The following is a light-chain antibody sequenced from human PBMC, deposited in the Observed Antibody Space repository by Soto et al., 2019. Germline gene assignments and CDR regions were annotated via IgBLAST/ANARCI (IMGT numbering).Light chain of an antibody. Sequence: EIVLPQSPGTLSLSPGERATLSCRASQSVSSSYLAWYQQKPGQAPRLLIYGAYSRTTGIPDRFSGSGSGTDFTLTISTLEPEDFAVYYCQQYGSSYTFGQGTKLEIK. CDR2: GAY. J-gene: IGKJ2*01. V-gene: IGKV3-20*01. CDR3: QQYGSSYT. CDR1: QSVSSSY.